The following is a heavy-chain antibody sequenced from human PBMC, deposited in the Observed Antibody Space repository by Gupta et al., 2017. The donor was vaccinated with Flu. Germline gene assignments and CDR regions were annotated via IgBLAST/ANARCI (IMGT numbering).Heavy chain of an antibody. Sequence: EARPLESGGGLAQPGGSLTLSCVISEYSFSTYNLNWVRQAPGKGLEWISLSGGRGGGTYYADSVKGRFTVSRDNSRQTFYLQMGNLRADDTGIYYCAYWGVVVSAALLRPHYYGLDVWGQGTTVTVS. CDR2: SGGRGGGT. J-gene: IGHJ6*02. V-gene: IGHV3-23*01. D-gene: IGHD2-2*01. CDR3: AYWGVVVSAALLRPHYYGLDV. CDR1: EYSFSTYN.